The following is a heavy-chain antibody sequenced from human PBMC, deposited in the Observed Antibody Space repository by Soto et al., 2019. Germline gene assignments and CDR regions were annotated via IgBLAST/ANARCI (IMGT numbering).Heavy chain of an antibody. Sequence: GGSLRLSFAASGYTFSSYSMNWVRQAPGKGLEWVSSISSSSSYIYYADSVKGRFTISRDNAKNSLYLQMNSLRAEDTAVYYCARSNDANAFDIWGQGTMVTVSS. D-gene: IGHD1-1*01. CDR3: ARSNDANAFDI. J-gene: IGHJ3*02. V-gene: IGHV3-21*01. CDR2: ISSSSSYI. CDR1: GYTFSSYS.